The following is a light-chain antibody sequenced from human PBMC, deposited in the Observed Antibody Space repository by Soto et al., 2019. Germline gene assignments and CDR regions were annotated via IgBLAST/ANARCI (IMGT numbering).Light chain of an antibody. CDR2: GTS. CDR3: QQSFSNYFT. J-gene: IGKJ4*01. Sequence: DIVMTQSPFALSASVGDRVTITCRANQNIRGFLHWYQQKPGKAPKLLIYGTSNMESGVPSRFGGSGSGTDFTLTISGLQLEDFATYYCQQSFSNYFTFGGGTKVDIK. CDR1: QNIRGF. V-gene: IGKV1-39*01.